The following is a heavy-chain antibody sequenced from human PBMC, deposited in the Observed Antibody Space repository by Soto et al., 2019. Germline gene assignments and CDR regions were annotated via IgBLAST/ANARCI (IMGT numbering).Heavy chain of an antibody. V-gene: IGHV3-33*01. CDR3: ARSGTKGPIAPSYLDV. CDR1: GFTFSSYG. J-gene: IGHJ6*03. CDR2: IWYDGSNK. D-gene: IGHD2-2*01. Sequence: PGGSLRLSCAASGFTFSSYGMHWVRQAPGKGLEWVAVIWYDGSNKYYADSVKGRFTISRDNSKNTLYLQMNSLRAEDTAVYYCARSGTKGPIAPSYLDVWGKGTTVTVSS.